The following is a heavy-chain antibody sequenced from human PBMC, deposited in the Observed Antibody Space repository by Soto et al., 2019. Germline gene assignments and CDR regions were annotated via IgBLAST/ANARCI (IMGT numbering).Heavy chain of an antibody. CDR3: ATGQAGASYFDY. Sequence: AASVKVSCKVSGYTLTELSMHWVRQAPGKGLEWMGGFDPEDGETIYAQKFQGRVTMTEDTSTDTAYMELSSLRSEDTAVYYCATGQAGASYFDYWGQGTLVTVS. D-gene: IGHD1-26*01. CDR2: FDPEDGET. J-gene: IGHJ4*02. CDR1: GYTLTELS. V-gene: IGHV1-24*01.